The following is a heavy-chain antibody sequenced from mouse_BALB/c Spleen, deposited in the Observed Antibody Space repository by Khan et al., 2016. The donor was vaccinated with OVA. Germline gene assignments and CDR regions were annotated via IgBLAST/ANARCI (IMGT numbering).Heavy chain of an antibody. CDR1: GFSLTDYA. J-gene: IGHJ4*01. Sequence: QVQLKESGPGLVAPSQSLSITCTVSGFSLTDYAVSWIRQPPGKGLEWLGVILAGGSKYYNSALKSRLSISKDNSKSQVFLKMDSLQTDDEAMYYCAKDPPYYAIDYWGQGTSVTVSS. V-gene: IGHV2-6-5*01. CDR3: AKDPPYYAIDY. CDR2: ILAGGSK.